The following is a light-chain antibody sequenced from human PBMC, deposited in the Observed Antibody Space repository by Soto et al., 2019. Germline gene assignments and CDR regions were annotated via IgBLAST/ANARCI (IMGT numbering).Light chain of an antibody. J-gene: IGLJ2*01. CDR1: SSNIGGNT. CDR2: NYN. CDR3: VAWDDSLNGPI. V-gene: IGLV1-44*01. Sequence: QSVLTQPPSASGTPGQRVTIPCSGSSSNIGGNTVNWYQQLPGTAPKLLMYNYNQRPSGVPDRFSGSKSGTSASVAISGLQSEDEADYYCVAWDDSLNGPIFGGGTKLTVL.